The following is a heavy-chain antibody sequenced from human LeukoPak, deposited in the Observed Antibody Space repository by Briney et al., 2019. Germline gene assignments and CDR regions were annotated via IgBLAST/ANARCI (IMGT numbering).Heavy chain of an antibody. CDR1: GYSFTSYY. Sequence: ASVKVSCKASGYSFTSYYMHWVRQAPGQGLERMGIIKPSGGSTSSAQKSPGRVTLPRDTSTSTVYLELSSLRSENTALYYCARGTFSGLGDYWGQGTLV. CDR3: ARGTFSGLGDY. V-gene: IGHV1-46*01. D-gene: IGHD2-15*01. J-gene: IGHJ4*02. CDR2: IKPSGGST.